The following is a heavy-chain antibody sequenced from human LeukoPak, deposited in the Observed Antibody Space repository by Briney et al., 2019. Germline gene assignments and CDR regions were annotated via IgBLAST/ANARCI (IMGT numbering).Heavy chain of an antibody. V-gene: IGHV1-8*03. CDR2: MSPHSGNT. CDR1: GYTFSNYE. D-gene: IGHD2-21*02. CDR3: VRAGSMVTLPFDY. J-gene: IGHJ4*02. Sequence: EASVKVSCKASGYTFSNYEINWVRQASGHGLEWMGWMSPHSGNTDYSQKFQGRLTITRDTSISTAYMELTSLRSDDTAIYYCVRAGSMVTLPFDYWGQGTLVTVSS.